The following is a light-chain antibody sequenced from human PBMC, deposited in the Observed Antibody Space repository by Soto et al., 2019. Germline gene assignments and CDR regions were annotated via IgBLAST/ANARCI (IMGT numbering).Light chain of an antibody. CDR2: EVS. Sequence: QSAPIQPPSASGSPGQSVTISCTGTGSDVGGYKYVSWYQQRPGKAPKLLIYEVSKRPSGVPDRFSGSKSGNTASLTVSGLQAEDEADYYCSSYAGSNDVIFGGGTKLTVL. J-gene: IGLJ2*01. CDR1: GSDVGGYKY. V-gene: IGLV2-8*01. CDR3: SSYAGSNDVI.